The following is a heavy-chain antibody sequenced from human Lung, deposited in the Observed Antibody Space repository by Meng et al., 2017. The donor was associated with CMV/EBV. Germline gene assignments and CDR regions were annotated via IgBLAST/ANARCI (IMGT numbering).Heavy chain of an antibody. CDR1: GYTFTSYY. J-gene: IGHJ4*02. CDR3: ARGGDIVVVPAAIPWHY. D-gene: IGHD2-2*02. Sequence: SXXVSXKASGYTFTSYYMHWVRQAPGQGLEWMGIINPSGGSTSYAQKFQGRVTMTRDTSTSTVYMELSSLRSADTAVYYCARGGDIVVVPAAIPWHYWGPGTXVTVSS. V-gene: IGHV1-46*01. CDR2: INPSGGST.